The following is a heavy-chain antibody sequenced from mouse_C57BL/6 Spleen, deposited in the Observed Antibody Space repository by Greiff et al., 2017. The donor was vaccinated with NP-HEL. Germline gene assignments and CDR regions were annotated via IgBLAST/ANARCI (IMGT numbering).Heavy chain of an antibody. V-gene: IGHV1-26*01. Sequence: EVQLQQSGPELVKPGASVKISCKASGYTFTDYYMNWVKQSHGKSLEWIGDINPNNGGTSYNQKFKGKATLTVDKSSSTAYMELRSLTSEDSAVYYCARGGNDFAYWGQGTLVTVSA. CDR1: GYTFTDYY. CDR3: ARGGNDFAY. CDR2: INPNNGGT. D-gene: IGHD2-1*01. J-gene: IGHJ3*01.